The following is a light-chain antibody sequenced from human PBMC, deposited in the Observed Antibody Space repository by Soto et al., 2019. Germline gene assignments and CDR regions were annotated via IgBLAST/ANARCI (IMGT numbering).Light chain of an antibody. Sequence: QSALTQPASVSGSPGQSITISCTGTSSDVGGYNYVSWYQQHPGKAPKLMSYDVSNRPSGVSNRFSGYKSGNTASLTISGLQAEDEADYYCSLYTSSRTLLYVFGTGTKVTVL. J-gene: IGLJ1*01. V-gene: IGLV2-14*01. CDR1: SSDVGGYNY. CDR2: DVS. CDR3: SLYTSSRTLLYV.